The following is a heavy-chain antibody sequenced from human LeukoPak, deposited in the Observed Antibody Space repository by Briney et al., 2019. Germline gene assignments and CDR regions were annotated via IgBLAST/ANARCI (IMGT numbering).Heavy chain of an antibody. D-gene: IGHD2-15*01. J-gene: IGHJ4*02. CDR2: IYSGGST. CDR3: ARDLLGSLFCSGGSCHRPPQ. V-gene: IGHV3-53*01. CDR1: GLTVSSNY. Sequence: GGSLRLSCVASGLTVSSNYMSWVRQAPGRGLEWVSVIYSGGSTYFADSVKGRFTIPRDNSKNKLYLQMNSLRAEDTAVYDCARDLLGSLFCSGGSCHRPPQWGQGTLVTVSS.